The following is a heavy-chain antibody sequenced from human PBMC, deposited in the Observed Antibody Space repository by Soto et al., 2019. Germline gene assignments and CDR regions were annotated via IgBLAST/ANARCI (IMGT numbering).Heavy chain of an antibody. V-gene: IGHV3-21*01. CDR3: AKCLYSSSCYGMDV. D-gene: IGHD6-13*01. J-gene: IGHJ6*02. CDR1: GFTFSSYS. CDR2: ISSSSSYI. Sequence: EVQLVESGGGLVKPGGSLRLSCAASGFTFSSYSMNWVRQAPGKGLEWVSSISSSSSYIYYADSVKGRFTISRDNAKNSLYLQMNSLRAEDTAVYYCAKCLYSSSCYGMDVWGQGTTVTVSS.